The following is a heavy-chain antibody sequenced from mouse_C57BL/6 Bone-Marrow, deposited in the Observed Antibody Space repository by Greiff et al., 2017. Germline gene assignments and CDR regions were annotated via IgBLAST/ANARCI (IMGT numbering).Heavy chain of an antibody. CDR3: AREMANWGDWYFDV. V-gene: IGHV1-55*01. D-gene: IGHD4-1*01. J-gene: IGHJ1*03. Sequence: VQLQQPGAELVKPGASVKMSCKASGYTFTSYWITWVKQRPGQGLEWIGDIYPGSGSTNYNEKFKSKATLTVDTSSSTAYMQLSSLTSEDSAVSYCAREMANWGDWYFDVWGTGTTVTVSS. CDR2: IYPGSGST. CDR1: GYTFTSYW.